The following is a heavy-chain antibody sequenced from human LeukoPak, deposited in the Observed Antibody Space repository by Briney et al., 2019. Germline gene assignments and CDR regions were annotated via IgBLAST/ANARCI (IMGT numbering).Heavy chain of an antibody. CDR2: VISSSSTI. CDR3: ARDPTQPGGYYFDY. Sequence: GGSLRLSCAASGFSFSDYSMNWVRQAPGKGLEWVSFVISSSSTIFYADSVKGRFTISRDNAKNSLYLQMDSLRAADTAIYYCARDPTQPGGYYFDYWGQGILVTVSS. D-gene: IGHD5-12*01. CDR1: GFSFSDYS. V-gene: IGHV3-48*04. J-gene: IGHJ4*02.